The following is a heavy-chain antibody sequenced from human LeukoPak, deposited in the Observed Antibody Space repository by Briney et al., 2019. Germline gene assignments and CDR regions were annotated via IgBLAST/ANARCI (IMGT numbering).Heavy chain of an antibody. V-gene: IGHV1-3*01. Sequence: ASVKVSCKASGYTFTSYAMHWVRQAPGQRLEWMGWINAGNGNTEYSQKLQGRVTITRDTSASTAYMELSSLRSEDTAVYYCARGQRYGPPFDYWGQGTLVTVSS. D-gene: IGHD5-18*01. CDR2: INAGNGNT. CDR1: GYTFTSYA. J-gene: IGHJ4*02. CDR3: ARGQRYGPPFDY.